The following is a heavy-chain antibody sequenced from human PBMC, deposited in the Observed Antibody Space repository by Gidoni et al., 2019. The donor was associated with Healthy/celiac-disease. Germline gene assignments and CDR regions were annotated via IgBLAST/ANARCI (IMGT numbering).Heavy chain of an antibody. CDR1: GFPFSSYA. CDR2: ISGSGGST. V-gene: IGHV3-23*01. D-gene: IGHD3-3*02. Sequence: EVQLLESGGGLVQPGGSLRLSCAASGFPFSSYAMSWVRRAPGKGLEWVSAISGSGGSTYYADSVKGRFTISRDNSKNTLYLQMNSLRAEDTAVYYCAKDGGGRHFWSGIHFDYWGQGTLVTVSS. CDR3: AKDGGGRHFWSGIHFDY. J-gene: IGHJ4*02.